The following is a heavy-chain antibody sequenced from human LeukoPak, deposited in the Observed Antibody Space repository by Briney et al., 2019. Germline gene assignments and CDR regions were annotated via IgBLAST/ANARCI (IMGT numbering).Heavy chain of an antibody. CDR3: ARDQYDILTGYYRSYFDY. CDR2: ISSSSSYI. J-gene: IGHJ4*02. CDR1: GFTFSSYS. Sequence: GGSLRLSCAASGFTFSSYSMNWVRQAPGKGLEWVSSISSSSSYIYYADSVKGRFTISRDNAKNSLYLQMNSLRAEDTAVYYCARDQYDILTGYYRSYFDYWGQGTLSPSPQ. D-gene: IGHD3-9*01. V-gene: IGHV3-21*01.